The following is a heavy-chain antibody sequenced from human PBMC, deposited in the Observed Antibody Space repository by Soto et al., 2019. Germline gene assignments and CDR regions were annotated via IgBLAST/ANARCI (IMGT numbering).Heavy chain of an antibody. Sequence: QVQLQESGPGLVKPSQTLSLTCSVSGGSISSSVSGGSISSGGYYWNWIRQHPGKGLEWIGYIYYSGGTHYNPSLKSRVTISVDTSKNQFSLKLSSVTAADTAVYYCARSRCGSYFKFDYWGQGTLVTVSS. D-gene: IGHD1-26*01. CDR3: ARSRCGSYFKFDY. V-gene: IGHV4-31*03. CDR2: IYYSGGT. CDR1: GGSISSGGYY. J-gene: IGHJ4*02.